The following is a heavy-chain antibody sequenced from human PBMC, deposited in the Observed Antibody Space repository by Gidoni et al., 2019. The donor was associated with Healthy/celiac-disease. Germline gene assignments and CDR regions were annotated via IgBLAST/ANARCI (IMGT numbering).Heavy chain of an antibody. CDR3: ARGGIAAAGTDWVPWFDP. D-gene: IGHD6-13*01. CDR2: IWYDGSNK. CDR1: GFTFSSYG. Sequence: VQPARSLRLSCAASGFTFSSYGMHWVRQAPGKGLEWVAVIWYDGSNKYYADSVKSRFTISRDNTKNTLYLQMNSLRAEDTAVYYCARGGIAAAGTDWVPWFDPWGQGTLVTVSS. J-gene: IGHJ5*02. V-gene: IGHV3-33*01.